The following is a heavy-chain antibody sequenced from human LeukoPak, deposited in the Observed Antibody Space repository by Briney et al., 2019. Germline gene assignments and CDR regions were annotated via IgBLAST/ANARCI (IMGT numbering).Heavy chain of an antibody. CDR2: FYPVDDQT. CDR1: GYTLTELS. CDR3: ETPPPPMVRGVILTSSFFDY. V-gene: IGHV1-24*01. Sequence: ASVKVSCKVSGYTLTELSMHWVREAPGKGRECMGGFYPVDDQTTYTQKSDDTVTTLENPSTDTAYMEPSSLRSQDTAVSYCETPPPPMVRGVILTSSFFDYWGQGTLVTVSS. J-gene: IGHJ4*02. D-gene: IGHD3-10*01.